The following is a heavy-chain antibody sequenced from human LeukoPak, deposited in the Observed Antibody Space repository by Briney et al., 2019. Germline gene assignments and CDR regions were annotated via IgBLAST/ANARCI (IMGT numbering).Heavy chain of an antibody. CDR2: ISTTDRTI. CDR1: GFTFSTFE. D-gene: IGHD1-14*01. CDR3: ARVNSGFNHFDY. J-gene: IGHJ4*02. V-gene: IGHV3-48*03. Sequence: PGGSLRLSCAASGFTFSTFEMNWVRQALGKGLEWISYISTTDRTIYYTDSVQGRFTISRDNAKNSLYLQMNSLRAEDTAVYYCARVNSGFNHFDYWGQGTMVTVSS.